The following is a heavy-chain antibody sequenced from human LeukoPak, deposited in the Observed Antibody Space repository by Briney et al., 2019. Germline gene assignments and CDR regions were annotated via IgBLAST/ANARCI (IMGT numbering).Heavy chain of an antibody. D-gene: IGHD3-3*01. J-gene: IGHJ1*01. Sequence: GASVKVSCKASGYTFSGYYMHWVRQAPGQGLEWMGWINPNGGGTKYAQKFQGRVTMTRDTSISTAYMELSRLRSDDTAVYYCATSYYDFWSYSSEYFQHWGQGTLVTVSS. V-gene: IGHV1-2*02. CDR3: ATSYYDFWSYSSEYFQH. CDR1: GYTFSGYY. CDR2: INPNGGGT.